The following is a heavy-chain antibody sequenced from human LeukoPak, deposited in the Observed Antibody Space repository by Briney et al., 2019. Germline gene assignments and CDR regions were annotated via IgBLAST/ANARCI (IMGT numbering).Heavy chain of an antibody. CDR2: ISYDGSNK. CDR3: AKDLAPYGGYEYYFDY. J-gene: IGHJ4*02. CDR1: GGSFSGYY. Sequence: LSLTCAVYGGSFSGYYWSWIRQAPGKGLEWVAVISYDGSNKYYADSVKGRFTISRDNSKNTLYLQMNSLRAEDTAVYYCAKDLAPYGGYEYYFDYWGQGTLVTVSS. D-gene: IGHD5-12*01. V-gene: IGHV3-30*18.